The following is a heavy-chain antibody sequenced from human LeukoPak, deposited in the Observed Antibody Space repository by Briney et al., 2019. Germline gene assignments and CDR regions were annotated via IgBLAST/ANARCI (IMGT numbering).Heavy chain of an antibody. V-gene: IGHV1-2*06. Sequence: ASVKVSCKASGYTFTGYYMHSVRQAPGQGLEWMGRINPNSGGTNYAQKFQGRVTMTRDTSISTAYMELSRLRSDDTAVYYCARDSGDYYDSSGYNWFDPWGQGTLVTVSS. J-gene: IGHJ5*02. CDR2: INPNSGGT. CDR1: GYTFTGYY. D-gene: IGHD3-22*01. CDR3: ARDSGDYYDSSGYNWFDP.